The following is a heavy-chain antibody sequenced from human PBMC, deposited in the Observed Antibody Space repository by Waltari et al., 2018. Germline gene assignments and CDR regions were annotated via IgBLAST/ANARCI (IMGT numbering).Heavy chain of an antibody. CDR2: IHYSGST. Sequence: QLQLQESGPGLVKPSETMCLTCTVPGGPISSRNSYWGWLRQPPGKGLEWIGTIHYSGSTKYNPSLKSRVTISVDTSKNQFSLNLRSVTAADTAIYYCARQYDFYDSSGYLDYWGQGILGTVSS. CDR1: GGPISSRNSY. J-gene: IGHJ4*02. V-gene: IGHV4-39*07. D-gene: IGHD3-22*01. CDR3: ARQYDFYDSSGYLDY.